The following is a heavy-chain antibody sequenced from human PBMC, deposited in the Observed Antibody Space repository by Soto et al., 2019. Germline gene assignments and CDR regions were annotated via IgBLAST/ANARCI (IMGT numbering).Heavy chain of an antibody. Sequence: ASVKVSCKASGFTFTSSAMQWVRQARGQRFEWIGWIVVGSGNTNYAQKFQERVTITRDMSTSTAYMELSSLRSEDTAVYYCAAGERIVVVPAASDAFDIWGQGTMVTVSS. CDR1: GFTFTSSA. J-gene: IGHJ3*02. D-gene: IGHD2-2*01. CDR2: IVVGSGNT. V-gene: IGHV1-58*02. CDR3: AAGERIVVVPAASDAFDI.